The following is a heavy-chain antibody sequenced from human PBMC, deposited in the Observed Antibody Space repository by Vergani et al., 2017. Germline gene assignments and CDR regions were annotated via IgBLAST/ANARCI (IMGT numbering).Heavy chain of an antibody. J-gene: IGHJ4*03. V-gene: IGHV7-4-1*02. CDR1: GYTFNTYA. Sequence: QVLVVQSGSEFKKPGASVKVSCKTSGYTFNTYAICWVRQAPGQGLEWMGWINTNNGDPTYDQDFTGRFIFSLDTSASTAYLEINNLKPEDTAFYYCAHVGGPHSFWCHGRLVIVSS. D-gene: IGHD1-26*01. CDR2: INTNNGDP. CDR3: AHVGGPHSF.